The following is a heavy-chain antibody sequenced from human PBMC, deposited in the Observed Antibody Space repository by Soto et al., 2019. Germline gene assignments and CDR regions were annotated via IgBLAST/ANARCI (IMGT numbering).Heavy chain of an antibody. Sequence: HPWWSLRLSCVVSVFTVTSNGVSWFRQAPGKGLEWVSAISPNGQGIWYADSVKGRFTISRDISRNTVFLQMDSLRAEDTAVYYCAKDRQYPRDYFHYWGQGTLVTVSS. CDR2: ISPNGQGI. V-gene: IGHV3-23*01. CDR1: VFTVTSNG. D-gene: IGHD4-4*01. J-gene: IGHJ4*02. CDR3: AKDRQYPRDYFHY.